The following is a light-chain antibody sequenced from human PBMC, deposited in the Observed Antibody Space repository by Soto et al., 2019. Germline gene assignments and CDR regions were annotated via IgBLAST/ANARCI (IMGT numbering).Light chain of an antibody. J-gene: IGLJ2*01. CDR1: RSDVGGYNY. Sequence: QSALTQPASVSGSPGQSITISCTGTRSDVGGYNYVSWYQHHPGKAPKLMIYDVSNRPSGVSNRFSGSKSGNTASLTISGLQAEDEADYYCSSYTSSSTLYVVFGGGTKLTVL. CDR2: DVS. CDR3: SSYTSSSTLYVV. V-gene: IGLV2-14*03.